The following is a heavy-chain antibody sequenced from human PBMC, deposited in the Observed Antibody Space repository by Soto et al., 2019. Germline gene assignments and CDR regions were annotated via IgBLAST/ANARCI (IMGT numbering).Heavy chain of an antibody. CDR2: ISAYDGYT. D-gene: IGHD3-22*01. J-gene: IGHJ6*02. V-gene: IGHV1-18*01. CDR3: ARGGFYDSSGARNYYYYGMNV. CDR1: GYTFTSYG. Sequence: ASVKVSCKASGYTFTSYGINWVRQAPGQGLEWLGWISAYDGYTNYAQILQGRVSMTTDTSTKTAYMELRSPRSDDTAMYYCARGGFYDSSGARNYYYYGMNVWGQGTTVTVSS.